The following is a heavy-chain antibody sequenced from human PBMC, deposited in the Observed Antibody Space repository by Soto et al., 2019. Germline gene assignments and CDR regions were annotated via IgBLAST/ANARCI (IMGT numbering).Heavy chain of an antibody. CDR2: ISKDGSKT. J-gene: IGHJ4*02. CDR1: GFTFSSYG. Sequence: QVQLVESGGGVVQPGRSLRLSCAASGFTFSSYGMHWVRQCPGKGLEWVAVISKDGSKTYYVDSVKGRFTFSRDNSKNTLYLQMNSLRVEDTAIYYCANDLSAASDHYGADYWGQGTLVTVSS. D-gene: IGHD3-22*01. V-gene: IGHV3-30*18. CDR3: ANDLSAASDHYGADY.